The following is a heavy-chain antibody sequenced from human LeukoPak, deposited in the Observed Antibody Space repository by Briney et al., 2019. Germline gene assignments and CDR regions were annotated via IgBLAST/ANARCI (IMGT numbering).Heavy chain of an antibody. V-gene: IGHV1-2*02. CDR2: INPNSAGT. D-gene: IGHD1-26*01. CDR1: GYTFTGYY. Sequence: RASVKVSCKASGYTFTGYYMHWVRQAPGQGLEWMGWINPNSAGTNCAQKFQGRVTMTRDTSISTAYMELSNLTSDDTAVYYCAREFRGSYVYWGQGTLVTVSS. CDR3: AREFRGSYVY. J-gene: IGHJ4*02.